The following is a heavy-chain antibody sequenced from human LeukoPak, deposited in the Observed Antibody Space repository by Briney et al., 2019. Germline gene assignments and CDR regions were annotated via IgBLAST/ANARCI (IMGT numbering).Heavy chain of an antibody. D-gene: IGHD2-21*01. V-gene: IGHV3-21*01. Sequence: GGSLRLSCAASGFTFSDYSMNWVRQARGKGLEWFSSITSSGTYLYYADSVKGRFTISRDNANNSLYLQMNSLRAEDTAVYYCARDRVNIVVVSASEYWGQGTLVTVSS. J-gene: IGHJ4*02. CDR2: ITSSGTYL. CDR3: ARDRVNIVVVSASEY. CDR1: GFTFSDYS.